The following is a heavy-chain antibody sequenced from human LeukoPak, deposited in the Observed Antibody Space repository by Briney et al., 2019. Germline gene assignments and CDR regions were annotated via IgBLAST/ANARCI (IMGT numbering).Heavy chain of an antibody. Sequence: GGSLRLSCAASGFTFKNAWMSWVRQAPGKGLEWVGRIKSKTDGGTTDYAAPVKGRFTISRDDSKNTLYLQMNSLKTEDTALYYCTTGHSYYDYVWGSYRFIDYWGQGTLVTVSS. CDR1: GFTFKNAW. CDR3: TTGHSYYDYVWGSYRFIDY. V-gene: IGHV3-15*01. J-gene: IGHJ4*02. CDR2: IKSKTDGGTT. D-gene: IGHD3-16*02.